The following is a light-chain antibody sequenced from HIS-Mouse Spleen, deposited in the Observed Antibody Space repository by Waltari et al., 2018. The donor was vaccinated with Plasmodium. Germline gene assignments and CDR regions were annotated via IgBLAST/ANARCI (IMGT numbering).Light chain of an antibody. Sequence: QSALTQPASVSGSPGQSITISCTGTSSDVGSYNLVSWYQQHPVKAPKLMIYEGSMRHSWVSKRFSGSKSGNTASLTIAGLQAEDEADYYCCSYAGSSTNWVFGGGTKLTVL. J-gene: IGLJ3*02. CDR1: SSDVGSYNL. CDR3: CSYAGSSTNWV. V-gene: IGLV2-23*01. CDR2: EGS.